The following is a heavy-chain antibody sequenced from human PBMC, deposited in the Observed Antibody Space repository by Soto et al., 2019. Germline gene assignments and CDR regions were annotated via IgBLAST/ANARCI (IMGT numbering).Heavy chain of an antibody. Sequence: SETLSLTCTVSGGSISSYYWSWIRQPPGKGLEWIGYIYYSGSTNYNPSLKSRVTISVDTSKNQFSLKLISVTAADTAVYYCARTSYSDSSGYYGMDVWGQGTTVTVSS. CDR1: GGSISSYY. J-gene: IGHJ6*02. CDR3: ARTSYSDSSGYYGMDV. CDR2: IYYSGST. V-gene: IGHV4-59*12. D-gene: IGHD3-22*01.